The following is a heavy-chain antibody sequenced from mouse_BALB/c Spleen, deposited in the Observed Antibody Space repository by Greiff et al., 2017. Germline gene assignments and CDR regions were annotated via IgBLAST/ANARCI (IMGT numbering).Heavy chain of an antibody. CDR3: ARELRGDY. Sequence: DLVKPGASVKLSCKASGYTFTSYWINWIKQRPGQGLEWIGRIAPGSGSTYYNEMFKGKATLTVDTTSSTAYIQLSSLSSEDSAVYFCARELRGDYWGQGTTLTVSA. CDR1: GYTFTSYW. D-gene: IGHD1-1*01. J-gene: IGHJ2*01. V-gene: IGHV1S41*01. CDR2: IAPGSGST.